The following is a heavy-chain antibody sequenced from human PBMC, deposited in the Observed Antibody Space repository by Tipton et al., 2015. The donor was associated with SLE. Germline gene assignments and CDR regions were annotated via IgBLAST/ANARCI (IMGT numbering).Heavy chain of an antibody. CDR3: ARGWSTPDY. CDR2: ISSSGTSM. J-gene: IGHJ4*02. V-gene: IGHV3-21*01. CDR1: GFTFSTYN. D-gene: IGHD2-2*01. Sequence: GSLRLSCAASGFTFSTYNMIWVRQAPGEGLEWVSSISSSGTSMYYADSVKGRFTISRDNAKNSLYLQMNSLRAEDTGVYFCARGWSTPDYWGQGTLVTVSS.